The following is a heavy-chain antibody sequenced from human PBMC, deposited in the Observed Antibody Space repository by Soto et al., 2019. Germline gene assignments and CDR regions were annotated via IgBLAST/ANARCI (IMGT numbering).Heavy chain of an antibody. CDR1: GFPFDSYG. V-gene: IGHV3-33*01. Sequence: AGGSLRLSCVASGFPFDSYGIHWVRRAPGKGLEWVATIGFAGNNKYYADSVKGRFTISRDNSKNTLYLQMNSLRAEDTAVYYCARDRRDCSGGSCTYYFDYWGQGTLVTVSS. D-gene: IGHD2-15*01. J-gene: IGHJ4*02. CDR3: ARDRRDCSGGSCTYYFDY. CDR2: IGFAGNNK.